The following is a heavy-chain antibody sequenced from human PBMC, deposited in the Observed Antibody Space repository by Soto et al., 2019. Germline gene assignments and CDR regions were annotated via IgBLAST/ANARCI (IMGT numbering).Heavy chain of an antibody. CDR3: ARGFSGGGGVWFDP. V-gene: IGHV1-3*01. CDR1: GYTFTSYA. D-gene: IGHD2-15*01. CDR2: INAGNGNT. J-gene: IGHJ5*02. Sequence: QVQLVQSGAEVKKPGASVKVSCKASGYTFTSYAMHWVRQAPGQRVEWMGWINAGNGNTKYSQKFLGRVTITRETPVSTADMEWSSARSEDAALYYCARGFSGGGGVWFDPWGQGTLVIVSS.